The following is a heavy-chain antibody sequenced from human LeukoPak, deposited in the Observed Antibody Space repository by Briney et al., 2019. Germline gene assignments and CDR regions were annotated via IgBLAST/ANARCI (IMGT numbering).Heavy chain of an antibody. CDR3: AKEGVQTPSDWYFDL. D-gene: IGHD1-26*01. CDR2: MSDSGTNT. CDR1: GFTFSTYG. Sequence: GTLRLSCGASGFTFSTYGMTWVRQAPGKGLEWVSGMSDSGTNTYYADSVKGRFTISRDNSKNTLYLQMNSLRAEDTAVYYCAKEGVQTPSDWYFDLWGRGTLVTVSS. V-gene: IGHV3-23*01. J-gene: IGHJ2*01.